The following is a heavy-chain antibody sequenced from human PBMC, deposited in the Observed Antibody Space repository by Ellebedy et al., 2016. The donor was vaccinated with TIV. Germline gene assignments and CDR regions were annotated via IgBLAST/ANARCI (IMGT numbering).Heavy chain of an antibody. CDR1: GFTFSNYA. CDR3: AREIDSPEAYCSCESCYPDY. V-gene: IGHV3-30-3*01. J-gene: IGHJ4*02. CDR2: ISYDGSNS. Sequence: GESLKISCVASGFTFSNYAMHWVRQAPGKGLEWVAVISYDGSNSHYADSVKGRFTLSRDNSKNTQYLQMNSLRAEDTAVYYCAREIDSPEAYCSCESCYPDYWGQGTLVTVSS. D-gene: IGHD2-15*01.